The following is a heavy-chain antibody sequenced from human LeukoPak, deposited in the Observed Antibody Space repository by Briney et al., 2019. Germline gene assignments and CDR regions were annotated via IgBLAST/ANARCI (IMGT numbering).Heavy chain of an antibody. CDR3: ARLGAAANPNWFDP. J-gene: IGHJ5*02. CDR2: SYYSGST. CDR1: GGSISSSSYY. Sequence: SETLSLTCTVSGGSISSSSYYWGWIRQPPGKGLEWIGSSYYSGSTYYNPSLKSGVTIYGDTSKNQISLKLSSVTAADTAVYYCARLGAAANPNWFDPWGQGTLVTVSS. D-gene: IGHD6-13*01. V-gene: IGHV4-39*01.